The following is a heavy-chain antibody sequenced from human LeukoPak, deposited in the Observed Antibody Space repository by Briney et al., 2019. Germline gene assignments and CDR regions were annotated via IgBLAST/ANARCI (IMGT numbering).Heavy chain of an antibody. D-gene: IGHD2-2*01. V-gene: IGHV3-15*01. Sequence: GESLRLSCAASGFTFSHVWMSWVRQAPGKGLEWVGRIKTKIDGGTSDYAAPGKGRFTISRDDSKNTLYLQINSLKTEDTAVYYCTTESYCSSTSCPGTFDFWGQGTLVTVSS. CDR3: TTESYCSSTSCPGTFDF. CDR1: GFTFSHVW. J-gene: IGHJ4*02. CDR2: IKTKIDGGTS.